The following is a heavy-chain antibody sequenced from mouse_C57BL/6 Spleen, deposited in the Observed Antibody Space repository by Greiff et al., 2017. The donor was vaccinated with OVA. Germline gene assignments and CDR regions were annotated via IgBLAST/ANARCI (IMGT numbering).Heavy chain of an antibody. J-gene: IGHJ3*01. CDR3: TLLPFAY. CDR2: IDPENGDT. D-gene: IGHD2-1*01. CDR1: GFTIKDDY. V-gene: IGHV14-4*01. Sequence: DVKLQESGAELVRPGASVKLSCTASGFTIKDDYMHWVKQRPEQGLEWIGWIDPENGDTEYASKFQGKATITADTTSHTAYLHLSPLTSEDTTVYYCTLLPFAYWGQGTLVTVSA.